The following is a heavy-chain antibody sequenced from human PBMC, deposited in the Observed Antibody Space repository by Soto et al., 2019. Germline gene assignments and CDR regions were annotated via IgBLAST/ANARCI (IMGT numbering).Heavy chain of an antibody. CDR2: IYPGDSDT. CDR3: ARAPHYYDSSGYAFDI. D-gene: IGHD3-22*01. Sequence: GESLKISCKGSGYSFTSYWIGWVRQMPGKGLEWMGIIYPGDSDTRYSPSFQGQVTISADKSISTAYLQWSSLKASDTAMYYCARAPHYYDSSGYAFDIWGQGTMVTVSS. V-gene: IGHV5-51*01. J-gene: IGHJ3*02. CDR1: GYSFTSYW.